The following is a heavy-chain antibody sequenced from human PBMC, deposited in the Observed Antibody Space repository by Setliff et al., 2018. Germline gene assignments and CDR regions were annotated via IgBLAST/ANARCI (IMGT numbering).Heavy chain of an antibody. D-gene: IGHD3-16*01. CDR3: AKNSLFLQMNRLRAEDTAVYYCVRDGGMHMVKAYYYGLDV. CDR1: GGSFSDYY. Sequence: PSETLSLTCTVYGGSFSDYYWGWIRQSPGKRPEWIAEINQSGNTNYNPALNSRVSVSVDTPTNQFSLKVFSVKGRFTISRENAKNSLFLQMNRLRAEDTAVYYCVRDGGMHMVKAYYYGLDVWGQGTSVTVSS. V-gene: IGHV4-34*01. J-gene: IGHJ6*02. CDR2: INQSGNT.